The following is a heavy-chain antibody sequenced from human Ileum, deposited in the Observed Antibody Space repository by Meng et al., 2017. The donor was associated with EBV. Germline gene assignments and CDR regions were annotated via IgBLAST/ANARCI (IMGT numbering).Heavy chain of an antibody. CDR3: ARVGQWLPIDY. D-gene: IGHD6-19*01. V-gene: IGHV4-4*02. CDR2: IYHSGST. J-gene: IGHJ4*02. CDR1: GGPISSSNW. Sequence: QVRPQEPGPGLLKPAGTLSLAFAVSGGPISSSNWWSWVRQPPGKGLEWIGEIYHSGSTNYNPSLKSRVTISVDKSKNQFSLNLSSVTAADTAVYYCARVGQWLPIDYWGQGTLVTVSS.